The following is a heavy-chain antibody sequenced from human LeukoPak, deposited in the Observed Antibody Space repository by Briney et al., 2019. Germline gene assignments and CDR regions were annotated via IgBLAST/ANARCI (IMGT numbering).Heavy chain of an antibody. D-gene: IGHD3-9*01. J-gene: IGHJ4*02. CDR2: NSGST. CDR1: GGSISSYY. V-gene: IGHV4-59*08. CDR3: ARHVWLQPFDY. Sequence: SETLSLTCTVSGGSISSYYWSWIRQSPGKGLEWIGYNSGSTNYNPSLKSRVTISVDTSKNQFSLKLSSVTAADTAVYYCARHVWLQPFDYWGQGTLVTVSS.